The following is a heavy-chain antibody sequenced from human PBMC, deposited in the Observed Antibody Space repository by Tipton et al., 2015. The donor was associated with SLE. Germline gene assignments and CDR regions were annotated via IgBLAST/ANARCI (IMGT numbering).Heavy chain of an antibody. D-gene: IGHD3-16*02. CDR2: ISWNSGTI. J-gene: IGHJ3*02. CDR1: GFTFDDYA. V-gene: IGHV3-9*01. Sequence: SLRLSCAASGFTFDDYAMHWVRQAPGKGLEWVSGISWNSGTIGYADSVKGRFTISRDNAKSSLYLQMNSLRAEDTALYYCAKDIRPFTFGIVIARGAFDIWGQGTMVTVSS. CDR3: AKDIRPFTFGIVIARGAFDI.